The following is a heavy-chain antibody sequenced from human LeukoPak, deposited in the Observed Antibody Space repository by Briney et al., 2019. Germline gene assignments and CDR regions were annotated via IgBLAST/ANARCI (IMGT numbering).Heavy chain of an antibody. CDR1: GLSLSSLY. CDR2: WYSGSST. V-gene: IGHV3-66*02. Sequence: GGSLTLSCAPSGLSLSSLYIRWVRHAPEKGREWVSVWYSGSSTYYADTVKGRFNISRENPKNTLYLQLNSLRAEDTVVYYCARASLTGEMDYWGQGTQATVSS. CDR3: ARASLTGEMDY. D-gene: IGHD1-20*01. J-gene: IGHJ4*02.